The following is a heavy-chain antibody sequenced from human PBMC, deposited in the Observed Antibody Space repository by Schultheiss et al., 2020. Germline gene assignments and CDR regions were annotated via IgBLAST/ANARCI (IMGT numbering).Heavy chain of an antibody. J-gene: IGHJ3*02. V-gene: IGHV3-30*12. CDR3: TTGYSYGYDAFDI. Sequence: GGSLRLSCAASGFTFSTYGMHWVRQAPGKGLEWVAVISYDGSNKYYADSVKGRFTISRDNAKNSLYLQMNSLKTEDTAVYYCTTGYSYGYDAFDIWGQGTMVTVSS. CDR2: ISYDGSNK. D-gene: IGHD5-18*01. CDR1: GFTFSTYG.